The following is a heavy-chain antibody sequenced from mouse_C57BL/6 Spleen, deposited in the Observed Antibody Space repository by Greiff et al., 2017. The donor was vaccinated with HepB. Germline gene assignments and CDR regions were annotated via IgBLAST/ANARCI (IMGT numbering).Heavy chain of an antibody. CDR2: IYPGDGDT. D-gene: IGHD1-1*01. V-gene: IGHV1-82*01. Sequence: VQRVESGPELVKPGASVKISCKASGYAFSSSWMNWVKQRPGKGLKWIGRIYPGDGDTNYNGKFKGKATLTADKSSSTAYMQLSSLTSEDSAVYFCVYGSSPSGYWGQGTTLTVSS. CDR3: VYGSSPSGY. CDR1: GYAFSSSW. J-gene: IGHJ2*01.